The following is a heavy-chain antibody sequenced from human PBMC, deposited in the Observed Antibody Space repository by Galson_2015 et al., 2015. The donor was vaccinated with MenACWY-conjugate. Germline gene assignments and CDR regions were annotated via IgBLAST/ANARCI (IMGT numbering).Heavy chain of an antibody. J-gene: IGHJ6*02. CDR3: ARGETSRYYYYGMDV. CDR1: GYSFTSYW. CDR2: IYPGDSDT. D-gene: IGHD3-10*01. V-gene: IGHV5-51*01. Sequence: QSGAAVKKPGESLMISFKGSGYSFTSYWIGWVRQMPGKGLEWMGIIYPGDSDTRYSPSFQGQVTISADKSISTAYLQWSSLKASDTAMYYCARGETSRYYYYGMDVWGQGTTVTVSS.